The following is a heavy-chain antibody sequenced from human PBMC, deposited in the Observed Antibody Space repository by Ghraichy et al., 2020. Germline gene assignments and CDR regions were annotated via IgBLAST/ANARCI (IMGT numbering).Heavy chain of an antibody. Sequence: ASVKVSCKASGYTFTGYYMHWVRQAPGQGLEWMGWINPNSGGTNYAQKFQGRVTMTRDTSISTAYMELSRLRSDDTAVYYCARDLVRAVAGLHYFDYWGQGTLVTVSS. J-gene: IGHJ4*02. V-gene: IGHV1-2*02. CDR2: INPNSGGT. CDR3: ARDLVRAVAGLHYFDY. CDR1: GYTFTGYY. D-gene: IGHD6-19*01.